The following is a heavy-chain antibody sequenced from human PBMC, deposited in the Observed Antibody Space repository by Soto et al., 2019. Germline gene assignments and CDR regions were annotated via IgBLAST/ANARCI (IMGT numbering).Heavy chain of an antibody. Sequence: QVQLVQSGAEVKKPGSSVKVSCKASGGTFSSYAISWVRQAPGQGIEWMGGIIPIFGTANYAQKFQGRVTITADESTNTAYMELSSLRSEYTAVYYCARGGYYDSSGYYSNYYYGMDVWGQGTTVTFSS. D-gene: IGHD3-22*01. J-gene: IGHJ6*02. CDR2: IIPIFGTA. CDR3: ARGGYYDSSGYYSNYYYGMDV. V-gene: IGHV1-69*01. CDR1: GGTFSSYA.